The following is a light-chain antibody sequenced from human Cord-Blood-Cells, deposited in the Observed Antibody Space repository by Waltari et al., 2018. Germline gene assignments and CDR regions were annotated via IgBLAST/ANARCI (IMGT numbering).Light chain of an antibody. Sequence: EIVLTQSPDFQSVTPKEKVTITCRASQSIGSSLHWYQQKPDQSQKLLSKSVSQSISGVASRFSGSGSGTDFTLTSTSMHAEDAAAYYRHQSSSLPTFGQAPKVEIK. CDR2: SVS. V-gene: IGKV6D-21*02. J-gene: IGKJ1*01. CDR1: QSIGSS. CDR3: HQSSSLPT.